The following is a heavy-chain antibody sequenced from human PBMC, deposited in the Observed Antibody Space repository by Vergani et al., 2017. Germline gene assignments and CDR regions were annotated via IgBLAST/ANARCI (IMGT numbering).Heavy chain of an antibody. J-gene: IGHJ5*02. V-gene: IGHV1-8*01. CDR3: WRAPWVVRRMNWFDP. CDR1: GYTFTSYD. CDR2: MNPNSGNT. D-gene: IGHD3-10*01. Sequence: QVQLVQSGAEVKKPGASVKVSCKASGYTFTSYDINWVRQATGQGLEWMGWMNPNSGNTGYAQKFQGRVTMTRNTSIRTASMELSSRRSEDTAVYYCWRAPWVVRRMNWFDPWGQGTLVTVSS.